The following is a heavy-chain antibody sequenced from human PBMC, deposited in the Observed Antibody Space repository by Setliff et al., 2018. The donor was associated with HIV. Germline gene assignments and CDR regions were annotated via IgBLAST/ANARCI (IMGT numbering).Heavy chain of an antibody. D-gene: IGHD5-12*01. CDR1: GGSIRGHY. CDR2: IYYSGST. CDR3: TLTSRLDGYFDP. V-gene: IGHV4-59*11. J-gene: IGHJ5*02. Sequence: SETLSLTCTVSGGSIRGHYWSWIRQPPGKGLEWIGTIYYSGSTYYKPSLKSRGTTSVDTSKNQFYLKLNSVTAADSAVYYCTLTSRLDGYFDPWGQGTLVTVSS.